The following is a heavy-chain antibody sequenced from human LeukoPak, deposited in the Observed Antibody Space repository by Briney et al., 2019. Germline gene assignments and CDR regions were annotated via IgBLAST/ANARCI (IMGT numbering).Heavy chain of an antibody. CDR1: GGTFSSYA. D-gene: IGHD1-20*01. CDR2: IIPIFGTA. Sequence: ASVKVPCKASGGTFSSYAISWVRQAPGQGLEWMGGIIPIFGTANYAQKFQGRVTITTDESTSTAYMELSSLRSEDTAVYYCAASYNWTPMYYFDYWGQGTLVTVSS. V-gene: IGHV1-69*05. CDR3: AASYNWTPMYYFDY. J-gene: IGHJ4*02.